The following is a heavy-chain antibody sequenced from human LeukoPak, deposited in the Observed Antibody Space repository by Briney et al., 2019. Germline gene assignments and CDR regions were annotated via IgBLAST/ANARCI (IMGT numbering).Heavy chain of an antibody. J-gene: IGHJ3*02. V-gene: IGHV3-30*18. D-gene: IGHD3-22*01. Sequence: PGRSLRLSCAASGFTFSSYGMHWVRQAPGKGLEWVAVISYDGSYKYYADSVKGRFTISRDNSQNTLYLQMNSLRAEDTAVYYCAKVVFEDYYDSSGYYGDAFDIWGQGTMVTVSS. CDR1: GFTFSSYG. CDR2: ISYDGSYK. CDR3: AKVVFEDYYDSSGYYGDAFDI.